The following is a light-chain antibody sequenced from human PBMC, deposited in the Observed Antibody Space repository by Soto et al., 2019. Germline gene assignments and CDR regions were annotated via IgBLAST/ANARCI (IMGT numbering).Light chain of an antibody. CDR1: SSNVGHNY. J-gene: IGLJ3*02. V-gene: IGLV1-51*01. CDR2: DNN. Sequence: QSVLTQPPSVSAAPGQKVTISCSGSSSNVGHNYVSWYQQLPGTAPKLLIYDNNKRPPGIPDRCSGSKSGTSATLGITGLQTGDEADYYCGTWDSSLSAGVFGGGTKLTVL. CDR3: GTWDSSLSAGV.